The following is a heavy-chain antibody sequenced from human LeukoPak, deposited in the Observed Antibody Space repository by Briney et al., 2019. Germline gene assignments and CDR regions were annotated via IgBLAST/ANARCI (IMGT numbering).Heavy chain of an antibody. Sequence: KPGGSLRLSCAASGFTFSDYYMSWIRQAPGKGLEWVSYISSSGSTIYYADSVKGRFTISRDNAKNSLYLQMNSLRAEDTAVYYCARVLSGRGSLYDYYYYMDVWGKGTTVTISS. CDR2: ISSSGSTI. CDR1: GFTFSDYY. V-gene: IGHV3-11*04. CDR3: ARVLSGRGSLYDYYYYMDV. D-gene: IGHD3-10*01. J-gene: IGHJ6*03.